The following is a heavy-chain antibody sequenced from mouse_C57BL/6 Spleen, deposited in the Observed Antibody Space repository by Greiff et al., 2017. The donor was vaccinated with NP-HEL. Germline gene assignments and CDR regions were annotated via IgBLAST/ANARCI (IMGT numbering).Heavy chain of an antibody. J-gene: IGHJ2*01. CDR3: TTPCYGSSYYFDD. CDR1: GFNITDDY. D-gene: IGHD1-1*01. Sequence: VQLQQSGAELVRPGASVKLSCTASGFNITDDYMHWVKQRPEQGLEWIGWIDPENGDTEYASKFQGKATITADTSSNTAYLQLSSLTSEDTAVYYCTTPCYGSSYYFDDWGQGTTLTVSS. V-gene: IGHV14-4*01. CDR2: IDPENGDT.